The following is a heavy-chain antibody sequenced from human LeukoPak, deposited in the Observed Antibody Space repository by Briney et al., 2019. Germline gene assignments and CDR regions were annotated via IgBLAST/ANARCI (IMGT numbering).Heavy chain of an antibody. CDR1: GFTFINYA. CDR3: AKGPPYSGMDV. CDR2: ISGRGGST. J-gene: IGHJ6*02. V-gene: IGHV3-23*01. Sequence: GGSLRLSCAASGFTFINYAMSWVRQAPGKGLEWVSAISGRGGSTYYTDSVKGRSTISRDNSRNTLYLQMNSLRAEDTAVYYCAKGPPYSGMDVWGQGTTVTVSS.